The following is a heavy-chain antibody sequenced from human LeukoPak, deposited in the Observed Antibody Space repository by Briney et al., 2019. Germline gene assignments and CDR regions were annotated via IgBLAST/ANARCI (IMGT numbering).Heavy chain of an antibody. Sequence: ASVKVSCKASGYTFTSYDINWVRQATGQGLEWMGWMNPNSGNTGYAQKFQGRVTMTRNTSISTAYMELSSLRSDDTAVYYCAREKVPAAMRYYYYGMDVWGQGTTVTVSS. J-gene: IGHJ6*02. CDR3: AREKVPAAMRYYYYGMDV. CDR1: GYTFTSYD. D-gene: IGHD2-2*01. V-gene: IGHV1-8*01. CDR2: MNPNSGNT.